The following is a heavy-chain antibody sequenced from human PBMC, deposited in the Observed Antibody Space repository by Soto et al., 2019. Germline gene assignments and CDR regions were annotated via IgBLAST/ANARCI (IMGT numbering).Heavy chain of an antibody. CDR3: ARGLRTGNYGMDV. J-gene: IGHJ6*02. CDR1: GGSFSNFG. V-gene: IGHV1-69*13. CDR2: IVPMFETV. Sequence: SVKVSCKASGGSFSNFGISWVRQAPGQGLEWMGGIVPMFETVNYAQRFQGRLTIAADESTSTAYMELTSLTSADTAIYFCARGLRTGNYGMDVWGQGTTVTVSS. D-gene: IGHD2-15*01.